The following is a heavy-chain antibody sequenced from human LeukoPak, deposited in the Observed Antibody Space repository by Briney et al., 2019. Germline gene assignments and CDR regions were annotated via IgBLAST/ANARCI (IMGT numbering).Heavy chain of an antibody. Sequence: GASVKVSCKASGYTFTGYYMHWVRQAPGQGLEWMGWINPNSGGTNYAQKFQGRVTMTRDTSISTAYMELSSLRSEDTAVYYCARDGIYSGYGKNYYYGMDVWGQGTTVTVSS. D-gene: IGHD5-12*01. CDR2: INPNSGGT. CDR1: GYTFTGYY. J-gene: IGHJ6*02. CDR3: ARDGIYSGYGKNYYYGMDV. V-gene: IGHV1-2*02.